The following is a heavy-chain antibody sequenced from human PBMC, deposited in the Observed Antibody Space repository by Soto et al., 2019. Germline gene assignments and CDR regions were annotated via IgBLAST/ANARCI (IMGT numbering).Heavy chain of an antibody. Sequence: SETLSLTCAVYGGSFSGYYWSWIRQPPGKGLEWIGEINHSGSTNYNPSLKSRVTISVDTSKNQFSLKLSSVTAADTALYYCARGGGYDWDAFDIWGQGTMVTVSS. CDR1: GGSFSGYY. V-gene: IGHV4-34*01. J-gene: IGHJ3*02. CDR3: ARGGGYDWDAFDI. CDR2: INHSGST. D-gene: IGHD5-12*01.